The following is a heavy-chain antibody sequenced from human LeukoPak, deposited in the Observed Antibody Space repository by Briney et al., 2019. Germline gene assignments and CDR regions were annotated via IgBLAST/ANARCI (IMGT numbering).Heavy chain of an antibody. Sequence: SETLSLTCTVSGGSISNSPYYWGWIRQPPGKGLEWIGNIYYSGSTYYNPSLKSRVTISVDTSKNQFSLKLTSVTAADTAVYYCARIQNDGKWFDPSGQGTLVTVSS. CDR3: ARIQNDGKWFDP. J-gene: IGHJ5*02. V-gene: IGHV4-39*01. CDR2: IYYSGST. CDR1: GGSISNSPYY. D-gene: IGHD1-1*01.